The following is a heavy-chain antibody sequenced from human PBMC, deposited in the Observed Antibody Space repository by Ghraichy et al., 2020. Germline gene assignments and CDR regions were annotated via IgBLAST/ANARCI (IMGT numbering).Heavy chain of an antibody. J-gene: IGHJ6*02. CDR2: IYYTGVTT. Sequence: SETLSLTCTVSGGSITGYYWSWIRQSPGRGLEWIGYIYYTGVTTLYRPSLRSRVTILVDTSMNQFSLWLTSVTAADTAVYYCTRHDVVAVLARGMGVWGQGLAVTVSS. V-gene: IGHV4-59*08. CDR3: TRHDVVAVLARGMGV. CDR1: GGSITGYY. D-gene: IGHD5-12*01.